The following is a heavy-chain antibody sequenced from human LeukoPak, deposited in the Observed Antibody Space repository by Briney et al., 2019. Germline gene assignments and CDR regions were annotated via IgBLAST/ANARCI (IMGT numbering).Heavy chain of an antibody. D-gene: IGHD3-3*01. Sequence: GGSLRLSCAASGFTFSGYTMNWVRQAPGKGLEWVSSISSSSNYIYYADSVKGRFTISRDNAKNSLYLQMNSLRAEDTAVYYCARVRDFWSGLKYYYMDVWGKGTTVTVSS. CDR3: ARVRDFWSGLKYYYMDV. CDR2: ISSSSNYI. J-gene: IGHJ6*03. CDR1: GFTFSGYT. V-gene: IGHV3-21*01.